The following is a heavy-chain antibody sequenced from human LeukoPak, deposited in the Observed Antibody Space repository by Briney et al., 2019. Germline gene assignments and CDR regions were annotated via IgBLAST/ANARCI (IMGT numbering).Heavy chain of an antibody. Sequence: SETLSLTCAVYGGSFSGYYWSWIRQPPGKGLEWIGEINHSGSTNYNPSLKSRVTISVDTSKNQFSLKLSSVTAADTAVYYCARSLSYYYYYMDVWGKETTVTVSS. CDR1: GGSFSGYY. CDR2: INHSGST. CDR3: ARSLSYYYYYMDV. J-gene: IGHJ6*03. D-gene: IGHD2/OR15-2a*01. V-gene: IGHV4-34*01.